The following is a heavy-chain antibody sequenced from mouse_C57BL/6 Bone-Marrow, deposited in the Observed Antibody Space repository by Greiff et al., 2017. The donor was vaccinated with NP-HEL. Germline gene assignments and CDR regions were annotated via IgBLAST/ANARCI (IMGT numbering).Heavy chain of an antibody. CDR3: GKGYGSCGYFDV. CDR1: GFSLTSYG. V-gene: IGHV2-3*01. Sequence: QVQLKESGPGLVAPSQSLSITCTVSGFSLTSYGVSWVRQPPGKGLEWLGVIWGDGGTNYHTAMLYRLSIINDNSKIQVVLKLNSLQTDDTAAYYCGKGYGSCGYFDVWGTGTTVTVSS. D-gene: IGHD1-1*01. CDR2: IWGDGGT. J-gene: IGHJ1*03.